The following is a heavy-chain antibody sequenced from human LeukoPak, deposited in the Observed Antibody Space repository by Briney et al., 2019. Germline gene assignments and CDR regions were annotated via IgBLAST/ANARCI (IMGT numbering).Heavy chain of an antibody. CDR3: AIAVAGTRGLNYFDY. CDR2: IYPGDSDT. V-gene: IGHV5-51*01. CDR1: GFTFSSYA. Sequence: ESGGSLRLSCAASGFTFSSYAMSWVRQMPGKGLEWMGIIYPGDSDTRYSPSFQGQVTISADKSISTAYLQWSSLKASDTAMYYCAIAVAGTRGLNYFDYWGQGTLVTVSS. D-gene: IGHD6-19*01. J-gene: IGHJ4*02.